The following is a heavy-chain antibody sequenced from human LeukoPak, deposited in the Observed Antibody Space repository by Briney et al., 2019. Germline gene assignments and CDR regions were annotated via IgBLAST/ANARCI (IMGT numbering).Heavy chain of an antibody. D-gene: IGHD1-1*01. J-gene: IGHJ6*02. CDR1: GFTFSDYY. CDR2: ISSSGSTI. Sequence: PGGSLRLSCAASGFTFSDYYMSWIRQAPGKGLEWVSYISSSGSTIYYADSVKGRFTISRDNAKNSLYLQMNSLRAEDTAVYYCARDQARYNWNDNGRWRATLYYYGMDVWGQGTTVTVSS. V-gene: IGHV3-11*01. CDR3: ARDQARYNWNDNGRWRATLYYYGMDV.